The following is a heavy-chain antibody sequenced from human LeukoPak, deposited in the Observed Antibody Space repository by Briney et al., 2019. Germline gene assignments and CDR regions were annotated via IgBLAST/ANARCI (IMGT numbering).Heavy chain of an antibody. CDR3: ASPYYYGSGSYEESLAFDI. Sequence: PGGSLRLSCAASGFTFSSYAMSWVRQAPGKGLEWVSAISGSGGSTYYADSVKGRFTISRDNAKNSLYLQMNSLRAEDTAVYYCASPYYYGSGSYEESLAFDIWGQGTMVTVSS. CDR2: ISGSGGST. V-gene: IGHV3-23*01. J-gene: IGHJ3*02. CDR1: GFTFSSYA. D-gene: IGHD3-10*01.